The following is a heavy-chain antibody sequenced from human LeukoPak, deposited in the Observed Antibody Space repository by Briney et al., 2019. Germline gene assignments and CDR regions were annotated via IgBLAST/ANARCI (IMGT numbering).Heavy chain of an antibody. D-gene: IGHD6-13*01. CDR3: AKDPSWSGYCAY. Sequence: LILCNGSACITFSYYAMSLVRMAGGGGVWWVSVNSGSGGSTYYAASVKGRFTISRDHSTNTPYLQMNSRRAADTAVYYCAKDPSWSGYCAYWGAGALVTVSS. V-gene: IGHV3-23*01. CDR2: NSGSGGST. CDR1: CITFSYYA. J-gene: IGHJ4*02.